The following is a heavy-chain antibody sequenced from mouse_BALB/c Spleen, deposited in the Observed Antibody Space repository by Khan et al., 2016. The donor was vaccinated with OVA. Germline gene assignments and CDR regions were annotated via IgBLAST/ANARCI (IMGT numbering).Heavy chain of an antibody. CDR1: GFTFSSSA. V-gene: IGHV5-9-3*01. J-gene: IGHJ4*01. CDR2: ISTGGHCT. CDR3: TRRIVDHYAMDY. Sequence: EVELVESGGGVVKPGGSLKLSCSASGFTFSSSAMSWVRQTPERRLVWVATISTGGHCTFYPDSVKGRFSISRDNARNTLYLQMSSVRSEDTAMYYCTRRIVDHYAMDYWGQGTSVTVAS.